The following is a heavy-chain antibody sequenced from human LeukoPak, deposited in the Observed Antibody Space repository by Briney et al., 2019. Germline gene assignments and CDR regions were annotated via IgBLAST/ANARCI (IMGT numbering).Heavy chain of an antibody. CDR1: GFTFSSYG. Sequence: GGSLRLSCAASGFTFSSYGMHWVRQAPGKGLEWLAVISHDGSNKDYPDSVKGRFAISRDNSKNTLFLQMNSLRAEDTAVYYCAKGVDDFVAVTAALVDYFDSWGPGTLVSVSS. D-gene: IGHD2-2*01. V-gene: IGHV3-30*18. J-gene: IGHJ4*02. CDR3: AKGVDDFVAVTAALVDYFDS. CDR2: ISHDGSNK.